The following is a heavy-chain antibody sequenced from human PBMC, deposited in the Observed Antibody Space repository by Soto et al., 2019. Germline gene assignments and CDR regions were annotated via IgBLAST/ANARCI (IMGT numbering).Heavy chain of an antibody. CDR3: ARADRTLVTSYSLDV. Sequence: SETQSLTCTVYGGSFSGYYWTWIRPPPGKGLEWIGEINHSGTINFNPSLKSRLTISLDTSKKHFSLKLSSVTDADTAAYYCARADRTLVTSYSLDVWGQGTTVTVSS. J-gene: IGHJ6*02. V-gene: IGHV4-34*01. CDR1: GGSFSGYY. CDR2: INHSGTI. D-gene: IGHD2-21*02.